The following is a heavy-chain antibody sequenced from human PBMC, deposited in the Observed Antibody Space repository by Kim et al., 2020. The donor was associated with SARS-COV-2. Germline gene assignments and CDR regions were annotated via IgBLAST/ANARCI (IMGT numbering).Heavy chain of an antibody. CDR2: IGWNSGTI. CDR1: GFIFDDYA. V-gene: IGHV3-9*01. D-gene: IGHD1-1*01. Sequence: GGSLRLSCAASGFIFDDYAMHWVRQAPGKGLEWVSGIGWNSGTIGYADSVKGRFTISRDNAKNSLYLQMNSLRTEDTAFYYCAKGGTVQDFDYWGRGTRV. CDR3: AKGGTVQDFDY. J-gene: IGHJ4*02.